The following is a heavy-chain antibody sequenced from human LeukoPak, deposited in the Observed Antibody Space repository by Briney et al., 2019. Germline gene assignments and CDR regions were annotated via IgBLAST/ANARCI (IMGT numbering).Heavy chain of an antibody. D-gene: IGHD3-3*01. V-gene: IGHV1-8*03. CDR2: MSTNSGNT. J-gene: IGHJ4*02. Sequence: ASVKVSCKASGYTFISYDINWVRQATGQGLEWMGWMSTNSGNTGYAQKFQGRITITRDTPISTAYMELSSLRSEDTAVYYCARGSWASGYFVDYWGQGTLVTVSS. CDR3: ARGSWASGYFVDY. CDR1: GYTFISYD.